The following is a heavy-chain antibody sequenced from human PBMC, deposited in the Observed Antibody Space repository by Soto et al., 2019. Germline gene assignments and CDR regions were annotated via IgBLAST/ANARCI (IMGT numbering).Heavy chain of an antibody. J-gene: IGHJ4*02. Sequence: QVQLQESGPGLVKPSQTLSLTCTVSGGSISSGGYYWSWIRQHPGKGLEWIGYIYYSGSTYYNPSLKSRVTISVDTSKKQFSLKLSSVTAADTAVYYCARGNFVVVVAAMDYWGQGTLVTVSS. CDR3: ARGNFVVVVAAMDY. V-gene: IGHV4-31*03. CDR1: GGSISSGGYY. D-gene: IGHD2-15*01. CDR2: IYYSGST.